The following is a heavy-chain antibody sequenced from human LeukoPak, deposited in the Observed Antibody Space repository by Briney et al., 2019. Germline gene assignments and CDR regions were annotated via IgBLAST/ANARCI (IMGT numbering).Heavy chain of an antibody. J-gene: IGHJ4*02. V-gene: IGHV3-48*03. CDR1: GFTFSSYE. CDR2: ISSSGSTI. CDR3: ARDRGGSDYGY. Sequence: PGGSLRLSCAASGFTFSSYEMNWVRQAPGKGLEWVSYISSSGSTIYYADSVKGRFTISRDNAKNSPYLQMNSLRAEDTAVYYCARDRGGSDYGYWGQGTLVTVSS. D-gene: IGHD1-26*01.